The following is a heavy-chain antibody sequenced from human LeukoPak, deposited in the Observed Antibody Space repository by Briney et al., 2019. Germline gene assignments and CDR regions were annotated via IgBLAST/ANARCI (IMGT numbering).Heavy chain of an antibody. CDR1: GYTFTSYG. CDR3: ARGRVTVTAGDYYYYMDV. Sequence: ASVTVSCKASGYTFTSYGISWVRQAPGQGLEWMGWISAYNGNTNYAQKLQGRVTMTTDTSTSTAYMELRSLRSDDTAVYYCARGRVTVTAGDYYYYMDVWGKGTTVTVSS. V-gene: IGHV1-18*01. CDR2: ISAYNGNT. J-gene: IGHJ6*03. D-gene: IGHD4-17*01.